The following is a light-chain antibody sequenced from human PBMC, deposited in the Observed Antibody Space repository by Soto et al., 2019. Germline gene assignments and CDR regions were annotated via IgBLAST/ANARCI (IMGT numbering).Light chain of an antibody. CDR3: QQSYSTPWT. V-gene: IGKV1-39*01. CDR1: QSISGY. CDR2: GTS. J-gene: IGKJ1*01. Sequence: DIQMTQSPSSLSGSAGDRVTITCRASQSISGYLNWYQQKPGKAPKVLMYGTSILQTGVSSRFSGSGSGTEFTLTINSLQPEDFGTYSCQQSYSTPWTFGQGTKVESK.